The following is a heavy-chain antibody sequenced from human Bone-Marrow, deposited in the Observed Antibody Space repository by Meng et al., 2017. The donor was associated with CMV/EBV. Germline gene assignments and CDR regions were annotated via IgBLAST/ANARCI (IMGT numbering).Heavy chain of an antibody. CDR3: AKDRYCSSTSCYRVKDY. CDR1: GFTFSSYA. J-gene: IGHJ4*02. CDR2: ISGSGGST. Sequence: GESLKISCAASGFTFSSYAMSWVRQAPGKGLEWVSAISGSGGSTYYADSVKGRFTISRDNSKNTLYLQMNSLRAEDTAVYYCAKDRYCSSTSCYRVKDYWGQGTLVTVYS. D-gene: IGHD2-2*01. V-gene: IGHV3-23*01.